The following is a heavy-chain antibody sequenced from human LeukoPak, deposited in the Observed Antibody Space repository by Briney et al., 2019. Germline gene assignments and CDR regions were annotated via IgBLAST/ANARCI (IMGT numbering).Heavy chain of an antibody. V-gene: IGHV6-1*01. J-gene: IGHJ5*01. Sequence: SQTLSLTCNISGDSVSSHTAAWNWIRQSPSRGLEWLGRTYYRSTWSTDYAVSVRSRITINPDTSRNHFSLQLSSVTPEDTAVYYCARDRGGFDSWGQGTLVTVSS. D-gene: IGHD3-10*01. CDR3: ARDRGGFDS. CDR1: GDSVSSHTAA. CDR2: TYYRSTWST.